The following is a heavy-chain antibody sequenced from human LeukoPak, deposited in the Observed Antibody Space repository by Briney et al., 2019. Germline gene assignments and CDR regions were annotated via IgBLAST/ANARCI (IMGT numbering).Heavy chain of an antibody. CDR1: GGSFSGHY. Sequence: SETLSLTCAVYGGSFSGHYWNWIRQPPGKGLEWIGEINHGGSTNYNPSLKSRVTISVDTSQKQFSLRLSSVTAADTAVYYCARGRYVTTRGGAAAGFLDYWGQGTLVTVST. CDR2: INHGGST. CDR3: ARGRYVTTRGGAAAGFLDY. J-gene: IGHJ4*02. V-gene: IGHV4-34*01. D-gene: IGHD6-13*01.